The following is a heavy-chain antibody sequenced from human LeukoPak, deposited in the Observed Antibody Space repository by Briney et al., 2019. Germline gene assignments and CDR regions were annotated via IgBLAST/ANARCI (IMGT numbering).Heavy chain of an antibody. CDR3: ASSSITMVRGVIYTYDY. CDR2: IYYSGST. J-gene: IGHJ4*02. CDR1: GGSIRSSSYY. Sequence: PSETLSLTCTVSGGSIRSSSYYWGWIRQPPGKGLEWIGSIYYSGSTYYNPSLKSRVTISVDTSKNQFSLKLSSMTAADTAVYYCASSSITMVRGVIYTYDYWGQGTLVTVSS. D-gene: IGHD3-10*01. V-gene: IGHV4-39*01.